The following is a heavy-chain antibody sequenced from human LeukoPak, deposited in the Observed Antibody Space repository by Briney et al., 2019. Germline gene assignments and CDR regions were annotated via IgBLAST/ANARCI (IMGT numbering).Heavy chain of an antibody. CDR2: IYPSGST. CDR1: GGSFSSYY. Sequence: PSETLSLTCSVSGGSFSSYYWSWIRQPAGKGLEWIGRIYPSGSTNYNPSLKSRVTMSLDTSKNQLSLKLSSVPAADTAVYYCARRRGYSYGLVGDFYDYWGQGTLVTVSS. CDR3: ARRRGYSYGLVGDFYDY. D-gene: IGHD5-18*01. V-gene: IGHV4-4*07. J-gene: IGHJ4*02.